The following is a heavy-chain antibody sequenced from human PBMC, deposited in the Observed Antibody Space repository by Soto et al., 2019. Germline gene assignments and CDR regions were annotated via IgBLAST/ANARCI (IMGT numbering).Heavy chain of an antibody. V-gene: IGHV3-33*01. J-gene: IGHJ4*02. Sequence: GGSLRLSCAASGFTFSSYGMHWVRQAPGKGLEWVAVIWYDGSNKYYADSVKGRFTISRDNSKNTLYLQMNSLRAEDTAVYYCASDSSSSVAYFDYWGQGTLVTVSS. CDR1: GFTFSSYG. CDR2: IWYDGSNK. D-gene: IGHD6-6*01. CDR3: ASDSSSSVAYFDY.